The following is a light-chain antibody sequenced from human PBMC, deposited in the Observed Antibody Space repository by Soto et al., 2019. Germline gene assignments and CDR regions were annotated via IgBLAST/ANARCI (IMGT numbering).Light chain of an antibody. Sequence: QSALTQPRSVSGSPGQSVTISCTGTSSDVGTYNFVSWYQQNPGKAPKVVIYDVSQRPSGVPDRFSGSKSGNTASLSISGLQGEDEADDYCCSYSGRSAYFVFGTGTKLTVL. CDR3: CSYSGRSAYFV. CDR1: SSDVGTYNF. J-gene: IGLJ1*01. CDR2: DVS. V-gene: IGLV2-11*01.